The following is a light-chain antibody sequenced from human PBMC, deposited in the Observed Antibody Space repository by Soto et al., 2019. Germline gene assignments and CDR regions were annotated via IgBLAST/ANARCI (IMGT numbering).Light chain of an antibody. CDR2: DVT. V-gene: IGLV2-14*01. Sequence: QSALTQPASVSGGPGQSITVSCTGTSSDVGGYNYVSWYQQYPGKVPRLMIYDVTNRPSGVSNRFSGSKSGNTASLTISGLQAEDEADYYCSSYRRGSTYVFGTGTKHTVL. J-gene: IGLJ1*01. CDR1: SSDVGGYNY. CDR3: SSYRRGSTYV.